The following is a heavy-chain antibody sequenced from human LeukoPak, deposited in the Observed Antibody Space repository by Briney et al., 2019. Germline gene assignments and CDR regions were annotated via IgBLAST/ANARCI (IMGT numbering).Heavy chain of an antibody. Sequence: GGSLRLSCAASGFTFSSYSMNWVRQAPGKGLEWVSVIYSGGSTYYADSVKGRFTISRDNSKNTLYLQINSLRAEDTAVYYCAREQIVGATGFDYWGQGTLVTVSS. CDR2: IYSGGST. D-gene: IGHD1-26*01. V-gene: IGHV3-53*01. J-gene: IGHJ4*02. CDR3: AREQIVGATGFDY. CDR1: GFTFSSYS.